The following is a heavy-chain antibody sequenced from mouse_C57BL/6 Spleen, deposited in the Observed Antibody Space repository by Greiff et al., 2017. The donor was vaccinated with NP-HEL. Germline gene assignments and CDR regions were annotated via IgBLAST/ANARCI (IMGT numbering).Heavy chain of an antibody. CDR2: IYPRSGNT. J-gene: IGHJ3*01. Sequence: QVHVKQSGAELARPGASVKLSCKASGYIFTSYGISWVKQRTGQGLEWIGEIYPRSGNTYYNEKFKGKATLTADKSSSTAYMELRSLTSEDSAVYFCARGEYFAYWGQGTLVTVSA. CDR1: GYIFTSYG. CDR3: ARGEYFAY. V-gene: IGHV1-81*01. D-gene: IGHD2-10*02.